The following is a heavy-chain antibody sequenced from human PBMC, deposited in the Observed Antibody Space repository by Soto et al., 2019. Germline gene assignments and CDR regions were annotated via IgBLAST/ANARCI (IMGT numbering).Heavy chain of an antibody. CDR2: ISYDGSNK. CDR1: GFTFSSYA. CDR3: ARDGKAAAGTVYYYYGMDV. D-gene: IGHD6-13*01. V-gene: IGHV3-30-3*01. J-gene: IGHJ6*02. Sequence: GGSLRLSXAASGFTFSSYAMHWVRQAPGKGLEWVAVISYDGSNKYYADSVKGRFTISRDNSKNTLYLQMNSLRAEDTAVYYCARDGKAAAGTVYYYYGMDVWGQGTTVTVSS.